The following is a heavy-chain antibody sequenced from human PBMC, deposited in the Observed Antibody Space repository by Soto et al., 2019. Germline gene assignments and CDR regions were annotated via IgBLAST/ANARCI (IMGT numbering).Heavy chain of an antibody. D-gene: IGHD5-12*01. CDR1: GGSFRGYY. V-gene: IGHV4-34*01. J-gene: IGHJ4*02. Sequence: SETLALSCSVYGGSFRGYYWSWIRQPPGKGLEWIGEINHSGSTNYNPSLKSRVTISVDTSKNQFSLKLSSVTAADTAVYYCARGKPRRYSGYEALDYWGQGTLVTVSS. CDR2: INHSGST. CDR3: ARGKPRRYSGYEALDY.